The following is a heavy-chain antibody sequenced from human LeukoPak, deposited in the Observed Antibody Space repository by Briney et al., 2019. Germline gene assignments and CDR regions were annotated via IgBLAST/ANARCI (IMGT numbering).Heavy chain of an antibody. D-gene: IGHD2-15*01. CDR3: AVLVAAKDGWFDP. J-gene: IGHJ5*02. CDR1: GGSFSGYY. Sequence: SETLSLTCAVYGGSFSGYYWSWLRQPPGKGLEWIGEINHSGSTNYNPSLKSRVTISVDTSKNQFSLKLSSVTAADTAVYYCAVLVAAKDGWFDPWGQGTLVTVSS. CDR2: INHSGST. V-gene: IGHV4-34*01.